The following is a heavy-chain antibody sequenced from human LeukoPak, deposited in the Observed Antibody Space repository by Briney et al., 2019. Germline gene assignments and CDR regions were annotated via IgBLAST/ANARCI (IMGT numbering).Heavy chain of an antibody. CDR1: GFTFSSYA. Sequence: PGGSLRLSCAASGFTFSSYAVSWVRQAPGKGLEWVSTISGSGGSTYYADSVKGRFTISRDNSKNTLYLQMNSLRAEDTALYYCAKAGPNIAVAGFLWGFDYWGQGTLVTVSS. D-gene: IGHD6-19*01. V-gene: IGHV3-23*01. CDR2: ISGSGGST. J-gene: IGHJ4*02. CDR3: AKAGPNIAVAGFLWGFDY.